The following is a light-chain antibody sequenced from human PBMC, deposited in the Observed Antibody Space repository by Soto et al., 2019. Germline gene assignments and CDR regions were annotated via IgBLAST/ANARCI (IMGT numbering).Light chain of an antibody. CDR2: AVN. V-gene: IGLV2-14*01. Sequence: QSVMSQAVAVSGCAGQSITSSCTGTSSELGSYNRVSWYQQHPGNAPKLVSYAVNNRPSGVSNRFSGSKSGNTASLTISGRQAEDEADYYCCSFTTSSTYVFGSGTKVTVL. CDR1: SSELGSYNR. CDR3: CSFTTSSTYV. J-gene: IGLJ1*01.